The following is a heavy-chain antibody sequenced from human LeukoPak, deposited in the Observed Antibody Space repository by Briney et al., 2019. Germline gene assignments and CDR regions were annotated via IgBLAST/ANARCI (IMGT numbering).Heavy chain of an antibody. V-gene: IGHV3-23*01. CDR1: GFTFSSYA. D-gene: IGHD3-22*01. J-gene: IGHJ4*02. CDR3: AKTQYYYDSSGYYHLIDY. Sequence: GGSLRLSCAASGFTFSSYAMSWVRQAPGKGLEWVPAISGSGGSTYYADSVKGRFTISRDNSKNTLYLQMNSLRAEDTAVYYCAKTQYYYDSSGYYHLIDYWGQGTLVTVSS. CDR2: ISGSGGST.